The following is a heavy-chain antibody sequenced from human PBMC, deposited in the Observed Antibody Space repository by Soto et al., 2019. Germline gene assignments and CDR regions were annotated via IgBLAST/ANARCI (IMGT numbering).Heavy chain of an antibody. D-gene: IGHD4-17*01. Sequence: RSLTCSVSGASVSSGDYFWTWTRQPPGKGLEWIGYIYYNGNTFYNPSLKSRVTMSVDPSKNQFSLRLSSVTAADTAVYYCVKADYGGQGTFEYWGQGILVTVSS. J-gene: IGHJ4*02. V-gene: IGHV4-30-4*01. CDR1: GASVSSGDYF. CDR3: VKADYGGQGTFEY. CDR2: IYYNGNT.